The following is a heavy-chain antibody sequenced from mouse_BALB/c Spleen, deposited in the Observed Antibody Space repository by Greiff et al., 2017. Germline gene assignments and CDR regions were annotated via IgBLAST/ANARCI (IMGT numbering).Heavy chain of an antibody. Sequence: EVNVVESGGGLVKPGGSLKLSCAASGFTFSDYYMYWVRQTPEKRLEWVATISDGGSYTYYPDSVKGRFTISRDNAKNNLYLQMSSLKSEDTAMYYCARGDYGSYYFDYWGQGTTLTVSS. V-gene: IGHV5-4*02. CDR2: ISDGGSYT. CDR3: ARGDYGSYYFDY. J-gene: IGHJ2*01. CDR1: GFTFSDYY. D-gene: IGHD1-1*01.